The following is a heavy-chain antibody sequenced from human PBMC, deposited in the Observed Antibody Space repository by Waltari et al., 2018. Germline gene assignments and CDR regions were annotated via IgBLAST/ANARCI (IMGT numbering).Heavy chain of an antibody. CDR3: ARLEAAGIGDAFDI. J-gene: IGHJ3*02. Sequence: QVQLQESGPGLVKPSETLSLTCTVPGGSVSSYYLSWLRQPPGKGLEWIGYIHYSGNTNSNPSLRSRVALSVDTSKNQFSLRLSSLTAADTAVYYCARLEAAGIGDAFDIWGRGTIVTVSS. CDR1: GGSVSSYY. D-gene: IGHD6-13*01. V-gene: IGHV4-59*02. CDR2: IHYSGNT.